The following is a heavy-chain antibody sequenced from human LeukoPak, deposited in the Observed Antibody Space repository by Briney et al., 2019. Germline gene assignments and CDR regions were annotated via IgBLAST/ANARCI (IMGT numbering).Heavy chain of an antibody. V-gene: IGHV4-4*07. CDR3: ARVSSSWYQDWYFDL. D-gene: IGHD6-13*01. J-gene: IGHJ2*01. CDR1: GGSISSYD. CDR2: IYTSGST. Sequence: SETLSLTCTVSGGSISSYDWSWIRQPAGKGLEWIGRIYTSGSTNYNPSLKSRVSTSVDTSKRQFSLKLSSVTAADTAVYYCARVSSSWYQDWYFDLWGRGTVVTVSS.